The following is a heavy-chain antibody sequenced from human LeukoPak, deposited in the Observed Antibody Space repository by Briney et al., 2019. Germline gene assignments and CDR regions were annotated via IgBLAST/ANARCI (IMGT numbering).Heavy chain of an antibody. V-gene: IGHV3-21*01. Sequence: GGSLRLSCAASGFTFSSYSMNWVRQAPGKGLEWVSFISSSSSYIYYADSVKGRFTISRDNAKNPLYLQMSNLRAEDTAVYYCARDGYCSSTSCYREFDYWGQGTLVTVSS. CDR2: ISSSSSYI. J-gene: IGHJ4*02. CDR3: ARDGYCSSTSCYREFDY. CDR1: GFTFSSYS. D-gene: IGHD2-2*03.